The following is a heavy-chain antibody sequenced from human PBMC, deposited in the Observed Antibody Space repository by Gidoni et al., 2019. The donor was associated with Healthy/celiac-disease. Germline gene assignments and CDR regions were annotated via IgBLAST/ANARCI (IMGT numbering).Heavy chain of an antibody. V-gene: IGHV3-30-3*01. CDR2: ISYDGSNK. J-gene: IGHJ6*02. D-gene: IGHD6-19*01. Sequence: QVQLVESGGGVVQPGRSLRLSCAASGFPFSSYAMHWVRQAPGKGLEWVAVISYDGSNKYYADSVKGRFTISRDNSKNTLYLQMNSLRAEDTAVYYCARDDSSGWSSYYYGMDVWGQGTTVTVSS. CDR3: ARDDSSGWSSYYYGMDV. CDR1: GFPFSSYA.